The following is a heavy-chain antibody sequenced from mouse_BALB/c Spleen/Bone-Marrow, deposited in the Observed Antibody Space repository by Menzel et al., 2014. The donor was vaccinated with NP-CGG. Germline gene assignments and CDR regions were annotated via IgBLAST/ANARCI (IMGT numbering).Heavy chain of an antibody. CDR3: TRGGNWEDFDY. V-gene: IGHV5-17*02. J-gene: IGHJ2*01. CDR2: ISSGSSPI. D-gene: IGHD4-1*01. Sequence: DVHLVESGGGLVQPGGSRKLSCAASGFTFSSFGMHWVRQAPEKGLEWVAYISSGSSPIFYADAVKGRFTISRDNPKSTLFLQMTSLRSEDTAMYYCTRGGNWEDFDYWGQGTTLTVSS. CDR1: GFTFSSFG.